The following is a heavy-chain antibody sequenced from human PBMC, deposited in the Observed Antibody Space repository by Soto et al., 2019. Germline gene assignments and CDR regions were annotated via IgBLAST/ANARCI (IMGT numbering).Heavy chain of an antibody. D-gene: IGHD6-13*01. CDR3: ARGGIAAAAASDY. CDR1: GAAISTGGYY. J-gene: IGHJ4*02. V-gene: IGHV4-31*03. CDR2: IYYSVST. Sequence: PSETLSLTFTASGAAISTGGYYWSWILQHPGKGLEGIGYIYYSVSTYYNPSLKSRATISADTSKNQFSLKLTSMTPAPTSVYYCARGGIAAAAASDYWGQGTLVTVS.